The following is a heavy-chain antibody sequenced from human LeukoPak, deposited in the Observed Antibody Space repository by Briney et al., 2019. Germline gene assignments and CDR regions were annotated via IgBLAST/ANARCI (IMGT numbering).Heavy chain of an antibody. J-gene: IGHJ4*02. CDR1: GGSFSDYY. Sequence: SETLSLTCAVYGGSFSDYYWSWIRQPPGKGLEWIGEINHSGSTNYNPSLKSRVTISVDTSKNQFSLKLSSVTAEDTAVYYCARDDGKYYYDSSGYYSGEFDYWGQGTLVTVSS. D-gene: IGHD3-22*01. CDR2: INHSGST. CDR3: ARDDGKYYYDSSGYYSGEFDY. V-gene: IGHV4-34*01.